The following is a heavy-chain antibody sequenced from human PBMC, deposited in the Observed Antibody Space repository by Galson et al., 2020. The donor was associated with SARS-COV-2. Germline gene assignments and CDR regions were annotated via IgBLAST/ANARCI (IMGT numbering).Heavy chain of an antibody. J-gene: IGHJ4*02. CDR2: IGYDGGNK. V-gene: IGHV3-33*01. D-gene: IGHD3-22*01. Sequence: QASETLSLTCAASGFTFSDYGIHWVRQAPGKGLEWVALIGYDGGNKYYEDSVQGRFTISRDNIKNTMYLQMNYLRAEDTAVYYCARAIRAKYSSGYLFDQWGQGTLVTVSS. CDR1: GFTFSDYG. CDR3: ARAIRAKYSSGYLFDQ.